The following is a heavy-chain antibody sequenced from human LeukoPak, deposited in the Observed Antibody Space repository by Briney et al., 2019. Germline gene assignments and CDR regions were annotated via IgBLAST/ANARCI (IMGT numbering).Heavy chain of an antibody. CDR3: ARREMATLDAFDI. J-gene: IGHJ3*02. Sequence: GEPRKISRKSSGYSCTSYWTGWVRQMPGKGLEWMWIIYPGDYDTRYSPSFQGQVTISDDKSISTAYLKWSSLKASDTAMYYCARREMATLDAFDIWGQGTMVTVSS. CDR1: GYSCTSYW. D-gene: IGHD5-24*01. V-gene: IGHV5-51*01. CDR2: IYPGDYDT.